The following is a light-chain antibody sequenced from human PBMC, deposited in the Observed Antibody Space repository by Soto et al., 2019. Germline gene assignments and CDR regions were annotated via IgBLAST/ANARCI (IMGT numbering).Light chain of an antibody. CDR3: QSYDSSLGGFYV. J-gene: IGLJ1*01. CDR1: SSNIGAGYD. V-gene: IGLV1-40*01. CDR2: ANS. Sequence: QSVLTQPPSVSGAAGQGVTISCTGSSSNIGAGYDVHWYQQLPGRAPKLLIYANSNRPSGVPDRFSGSRSGTSASLAITGLQAEDEADYSCQSYDSSLGGFYVFGTGTKVTVL.